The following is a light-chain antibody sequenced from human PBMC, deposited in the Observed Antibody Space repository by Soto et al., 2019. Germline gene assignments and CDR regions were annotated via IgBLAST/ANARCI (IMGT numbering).Light chain of an antibody. V-gene: IGKV1-27*01. CDR1: QGISNY. CDR3: QKHNSVPLT. J-gene: IGKJ3*01. CDR2: AAS. Sequence: DIQMTQSPSSLSSSVGDRVTITCRASQGISNYLAWFQQTPGKVPKLLIYAASNLHSGIPSRFSGSGSGTDFTLTIGSLQPEDVATYYCQKHNSVPLTFGPGTKVDIK.